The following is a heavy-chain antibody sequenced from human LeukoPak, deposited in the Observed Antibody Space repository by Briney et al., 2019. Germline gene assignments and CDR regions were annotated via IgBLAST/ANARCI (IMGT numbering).Heavy chain of an antibody. CDR3: ASLRGPYYDSSGYYYEYFQH. V-gene: IGHV4-39*01. J-gene: IGHJ1*01. Sequence: PSETLSLTCTVSGGSISSSSYYWGWIRQPPGKGLEWIGSIYYSGSTYYNPSLKSRVTISVDTSKNQFSLKLSSVTAADTAVYYCASLRGPYYDSSGYYYEYFQHWGQGTLVTVSS. CDR1: GGSISSSSYY. CDR2: IYYSGST. D-gene: IGHD3-22*01.